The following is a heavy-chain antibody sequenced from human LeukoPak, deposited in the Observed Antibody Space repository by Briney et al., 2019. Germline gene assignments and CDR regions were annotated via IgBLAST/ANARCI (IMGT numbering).Heavy chain of an antibody. CDR2: ISYDVNYK. D-gene: IGHD6-13*01. V-gene: IGHV3-30*04. J-gene: IGHJ6*02. CDR3: ANDAAQEQLSNLFYGMDV. Sequence: GGSLRLSCVASGFTFSSYSMHWVRQAPGKGLEWVAVISYDVNYKYYADSVKGRFTISRDNSKNTLHLQMNSLRAEDTAVYFCANDAAQEQLSNLFYGMDVWGQGTTVTVSS. CDR1: GFTFSSYS.